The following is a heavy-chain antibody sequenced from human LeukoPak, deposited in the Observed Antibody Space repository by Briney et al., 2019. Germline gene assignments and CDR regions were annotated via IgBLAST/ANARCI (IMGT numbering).Heavy chain of an antibody. CDR1: GYTFTGYY. CDR2: INPNSGGT. V-gene: IGHV1-2*02. J-gene: IGHJ5*02. CDR3: ARVYSSSWYVDWFDP. D-gene: IGHD6-13*01. Sequence: SVQVSCKASGYTFTGYYMHWVRQAPGQGLEWMGWINPNSGGTNYAQKFQGRVTMTRDTSISTAYMELSRLRSDDTAVYYCARVYSSSWYVDWFDPWGQGTLVTVSS.